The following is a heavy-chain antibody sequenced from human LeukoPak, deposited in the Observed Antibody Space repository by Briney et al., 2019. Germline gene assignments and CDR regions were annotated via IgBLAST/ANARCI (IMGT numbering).Heavy chain of an antibody. V-gene: IGHV3-23*01. CDR3: ARVVEEGDSYYYYGMDV. J-gene: IGHJ6*02. CDR1: GFTFSSYT. D-gene: IGHD2-2*01. CDR2: ITTSDGNT. Sequence: SGGSLRLSCAASGFTFSSYTMSWVRQAPGKGLEWVSTITTSDGNTYYADSVKGRFTVSRDNSKNTLFLQMNSLRAEDTAVYYCARVVEEGDSYYYYGMDVWGQGTTVTVSS.